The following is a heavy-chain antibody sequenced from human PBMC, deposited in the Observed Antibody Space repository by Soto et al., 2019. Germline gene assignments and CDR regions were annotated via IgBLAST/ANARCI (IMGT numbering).Heavy chain of an antibody. V-gene: IGHV4-30-2*01. CDR3: ARGGNDLIYYYYGMDV. CDR2: IYHSGST. CDR1: GGSISSGGYS. Sequence: SETLSLTCAVSGGSISSGGYSWSWIRQPPGKGLEWIGYIYHSGSTYYNPSLKSRVTTSVDRSKNQFSLKLSSVTAADTAVYYCARGGNDLIYYYYGMDVWGQGTTVTVSS. D-gene: IGHD1-1*01. J-gene: IGHJ6*02.